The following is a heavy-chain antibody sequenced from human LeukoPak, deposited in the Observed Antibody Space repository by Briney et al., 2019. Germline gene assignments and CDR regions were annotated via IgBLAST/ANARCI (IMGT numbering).Heavy chain of an antibody. CDR2: INHSGST. CDR1: GGSISSSNW. J-gene: IGHJ6*03. CDR3: ARGFRAYYYDSSGYYRQYYYYMDV. D-gene: IGHD3-22*01. V-gene: IGHV4-4*02. Sequence: SETLSLTCAVSGGSISSSNWWSWVRQPPGKGLEWIGEINHSGSTNYNPSLKSRVTISVDTSKNQFSLKLSSVTAADTAVYYCARGFRAYYYDSSGYYRQYYYYMDVWGKGTTVTVSS.